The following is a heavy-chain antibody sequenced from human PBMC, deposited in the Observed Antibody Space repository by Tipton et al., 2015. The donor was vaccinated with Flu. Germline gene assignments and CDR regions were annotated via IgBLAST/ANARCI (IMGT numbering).Heavy chain of an antibody. D-gene: IGHD6-6*01. V-gene: IGHV1-69*01. J-gene: IGHJ6*02. CDR2: FNPIYGTP. CDR1: GDTFTRYT. Sequence: QSGAEVKRPGSSVRVSCKASGDTFTRYTITWVRQAPGQGLEWMGGFNPIYGTPTYARKFRDRVTISADASTHTVYMELFSLRSEDTAVYFCARGVQQLVLQPQCGMNVWGQGTRVTVSS. CDR3: ARGVQQLVLQPQCGMNV.